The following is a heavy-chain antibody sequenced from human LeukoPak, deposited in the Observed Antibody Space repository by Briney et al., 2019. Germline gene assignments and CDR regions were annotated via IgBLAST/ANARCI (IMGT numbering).Heavy chain of an antibody. D-gene: IGHD3-3*01. CDR1: AFTCRSYS. CDR3: AGYDFWSGYFDY. Sequence: GGSLSLSCAASAFTCRSYSMNWVCQAPGTGLEWVSSISSSSSYIYYADSVKGRFTNSRDNAKNSLYLQMNSLRAEDTAVYYCAGYDFWSGYFDYWGQGTLVTLSS. J-gene: IGHJ4*02. CDR2: ISSSSSYI. V-gene: IGHV3-21*01.